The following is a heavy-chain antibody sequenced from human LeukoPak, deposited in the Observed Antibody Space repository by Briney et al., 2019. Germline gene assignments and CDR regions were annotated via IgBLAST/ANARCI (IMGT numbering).Heavy chain of an antibody. CDR1: VFTFSSYA. V-gene: IGHV3-23*01. D-gene: IGHD3-3*01. CDR3: AKDYTLIPIFGVAGGEY. J-gene: IGHJ4*02. Sequence: GGSLRLSCAASVFTFSSYAMSWVRQAPGKGLEWVSAISGSGGSTYYADSVKGRFTISRDNSKNTLYLQMNSLRAEDTAVYYGAKDYTLIPIFGVAGGEYWGQGTLVTVSS. CDR2: ISGSGGST.